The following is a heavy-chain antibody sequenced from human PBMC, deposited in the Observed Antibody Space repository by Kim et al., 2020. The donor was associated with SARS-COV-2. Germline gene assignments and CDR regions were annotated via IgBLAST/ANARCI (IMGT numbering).Heavy chain of an antibody. Sequence: GGSLRLSCAASGFTFSSYWMSWVRQAPGKGLEWVANIKQDGSEKYYVDSVKGRFTISRDNAKNSLYLQMNSLRAEDTAVYYCARDCTYYDILTGYYLGWFDPWGQGTLVTVSS. CDR1: GFTFSSYW. CDR3: ARDCTYYDILTGYYLGWFDP. V-gene: IGHV3-7*03. J-gene: IGHJ5*02. D-gene: IGHD3-9*01. CDR2: IKQDGSEK.